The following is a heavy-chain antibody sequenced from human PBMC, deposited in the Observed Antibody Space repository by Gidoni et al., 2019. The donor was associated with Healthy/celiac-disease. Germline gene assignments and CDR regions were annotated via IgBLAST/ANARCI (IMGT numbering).Heavy chain of an antibody. CDR3: ANIVVVVAATDGAFDI. V-gene: IGHV3-23*04. Sequence: EVQLVESGGGLVQPGGSLRLSCAASGFTFSSYAMSWVRQAPGKGLEWVSAISGSGGSTYYADSVKGRFTISSDNSKNTLYLQMNSLRAEDTAVYYCANIVVVVAATDGAFDIWGQGTMVTVSS. J-gene: IGHJ3*02. D-gene: IGHD2-15*01. CDR1: GFTFSSYA. CDR2: ISGSGGST.